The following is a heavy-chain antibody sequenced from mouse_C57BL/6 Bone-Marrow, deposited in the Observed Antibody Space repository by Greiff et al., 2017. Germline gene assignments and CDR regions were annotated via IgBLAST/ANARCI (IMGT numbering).Heavy chain of an antibody. V-gene: IGHV5-17*01. Sequence: EVMLVESGGGLVKPGGSLKLSCAASGFTFSDYGMHWVRQAPEKGLEWVAYISSGSSTIYYDDTVTGRFTISRDNAKNTLFLQMTSLRSEDTAMYYCARDSYYGSSRDYFDDWGQGTTLTVSS. CDR1: GFTFSDYG. D-gene: IGHD1-1*01. CDR2: ISSGSSTI. J-gene: IGHJ2*01. CDR3: ARDSYYGSSRDYFDD.